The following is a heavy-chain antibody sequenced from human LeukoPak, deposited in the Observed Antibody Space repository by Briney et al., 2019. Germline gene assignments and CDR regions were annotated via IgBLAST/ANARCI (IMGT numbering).Heavy chain of an antibody. J-gene: IGHJ4*02. Sequence: SETLSLTCAVSGYSLSIGHYWGWIRQPPGKGLEWIGNMYHSGYTYYNPSLKSRVTISVDTSKNQFSLKLSSVTAADTAVYYCARRLDSWSFDSWGQGTLVTVSS. CDR2: MYHSGYT. CDR3: ARRLDSWSFDS. CDR1: GYSLSIGHY. V-gene: IGHV4-38-2*01. D-gene: IGHD3-9*01.